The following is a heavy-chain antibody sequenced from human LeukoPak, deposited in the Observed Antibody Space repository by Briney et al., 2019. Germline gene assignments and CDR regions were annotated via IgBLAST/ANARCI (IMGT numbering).Heavy chain of an antibody. CDR1: GFTFSSYW. CDR3: TRVGYIDEGIDY. J-gene: IGHJ4*02. Sequence: GGSLRLSCAASGFTFSSYWMSWDRQAPGKGLEWVVNIKQDGSEKYYVDSVKGRFTISRDNAKNSLYLQMNSLRAEDTAIYYCTRVGYIDEGIDYWGQGTLVTVSS. CDR2: IKQDGSEK. D-gene: IGHD5-24*01. V-gene: IGHV3-7*04.